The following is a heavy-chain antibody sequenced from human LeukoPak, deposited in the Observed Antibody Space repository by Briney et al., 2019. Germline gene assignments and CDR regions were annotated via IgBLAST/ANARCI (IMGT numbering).Heavy chain of an antibody. CDR2: ITWNGATT. J-gene: IGHJ2*01. CDR3: ARGYGDYSSYFDL. Sequence: PGGSLRLSCAASGFTFDDYGMSWVRQAPGKGLEWVSGITWNGATTGFADSVKGRFTISRDIAKNSLYLGMSSLRAEDTAFYYCARGYGDYSSYFDLWGRGTLVTVSS. V-gene: IGHV3-20*04. D-gene: IGHD4-17*01. CDR1: GFTFDDYG.